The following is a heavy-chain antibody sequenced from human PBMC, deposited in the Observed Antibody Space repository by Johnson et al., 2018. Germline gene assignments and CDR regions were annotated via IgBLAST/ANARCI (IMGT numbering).Heavy chain of an antibody. CDR1: GFTFDDYA. CDR2: ISWNGGRI. Sequence: VQLVQSGGGLAQPGRSXRLSCAASGFTFDDYAMHWVRKAPGKGLEWVSGISWNGGRIGYADSVKGRFTISRDNAKNSLYLQMNRLRAEDTALYYCAKDLPTIRWGQGTLVAVSS. J-gene: IGHJ4*02. CDR3: AKDLPTIR. V-gene: IGHV3-9*01. D-gene: IGHD4-17*01.